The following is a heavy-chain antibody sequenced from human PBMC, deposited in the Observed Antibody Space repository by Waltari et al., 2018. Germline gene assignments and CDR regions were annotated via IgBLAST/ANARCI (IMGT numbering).Heavy chain of an antibody. J-gene: IGHJ3*02. V-gene: IGHV4-34*01. Sequence: QVQLQQWGAGLLKPSETLSLTCAVYGGSFSGYYWSWIRQPPGKGLEWTGEINHSGSTNYNPSLKSRGTISVDTSKNQFSLKLSSVTAADTAVYYCARGLYGVGAFDIWGQGTMVTVSS. CDR2: INHSGST. CDR1: GGSFSGYY. D-gene: IGHD3-16*01. CDR3: ARGLYGVGAFDI.